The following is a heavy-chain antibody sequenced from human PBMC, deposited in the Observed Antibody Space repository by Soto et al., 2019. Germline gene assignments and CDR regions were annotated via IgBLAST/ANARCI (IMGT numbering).Heavy chain of an antibody. CDR2: ISGSAGST. Sequence: DVQLLESGGGLVQPGGSLRLSCAASGFTFNNYAINRVRQSPGKGLEWVSVISGSAGSTYYADSVKGRFTITRDNSKNTLYLQMSSLRVEDTAVYYCAKAGGAAGTVDYFDYWGQGTLVTVSS. CDR3: AKAGGAAGTVDYFDY. CDR1: GFTFNNYA. D-gene: IGHD6-13*01. J-gene: IGHJ4*02. V-gene: IGHV3-23*01.